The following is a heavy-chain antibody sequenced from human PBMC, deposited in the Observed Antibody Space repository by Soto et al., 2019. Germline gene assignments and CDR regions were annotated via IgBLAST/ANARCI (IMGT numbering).Heavy chain of an antibody. Sequence: GESLKISCKGSGYSFTSYWISWVRQMPGKGLEWMGRIDPSDSYTNYSPSFQGHVTISADKSISTAYLQWSSLKASDTAMYYCARQGPNLYYYYGMDVWGQGTTVTVS. CDR1: GYSFTSYW. J-gene: IGHJ6*02. V-gene: IGHV5-10-1*01. CDR2: IDPSDSYT. CDR3: ARQGPNLYYYYGMDV.